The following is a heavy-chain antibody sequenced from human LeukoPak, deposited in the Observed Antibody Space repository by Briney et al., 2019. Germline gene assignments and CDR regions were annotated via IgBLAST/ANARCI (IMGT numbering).Heavy chain of an antibody. CDR3: TRENRHSSGWYGAFDI. Sequence: SVPLSCAACGCWFSNAWMDWVRRAPGEELEWVGRIKSKPDVGTTHYAAPAKGRFTISREDSRTTLYLQMNSLKTEDTAVYYCTRENRHSSGWYGAFDIWGQGTMVTVSS. J-gene: IGHJ3*02. CDR1: GCWFSNAW. D-gene: IGHD6-19*01. V-gene: IGHV3-15*01. CDR2: IKSKPDVGTT.